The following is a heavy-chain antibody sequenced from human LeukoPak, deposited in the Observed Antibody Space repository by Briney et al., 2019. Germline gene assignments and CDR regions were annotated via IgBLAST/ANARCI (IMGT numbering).Heavy chain of an antibody. D-gene: IGHD4-17*01. J-gene: IGHJ4*02. CDR3: ARGGPYGDYRG. V-gene: IGHV4-34*01. CDR1: GGSFSGYY. CDR2: INHSGST. Sequence: SETLSLTCAVYGGSFSGYYWSWIRQPPGKGLEWIGEINHSGSTNYIPSLKSRVTISVDTSKNQFSLKLSSVTAADTAVYYCARGGPYGDYRGWGQGTLVTVSS.